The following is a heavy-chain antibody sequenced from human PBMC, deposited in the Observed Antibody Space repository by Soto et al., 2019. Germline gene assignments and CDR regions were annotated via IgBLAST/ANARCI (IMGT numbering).Heavy chain of an antibody. Sequence: QVQLQQWGAGLLKPSETLSLTCAVYGGSFSGYYWSWIRQPPGKGLEWIGEINHSGSTNYNPSLKSRVTISVDTSKNQFSLKLSSVTAADTAVYYCAHGRYSGYTRYYYYYGMDVWGQGTTVTVSS. CDR2: INHSGST. CDR3: AHGRYSGYTRYYYYYGMDV. J-gene: IGHJ6*02. CDR1: GGSFSGYY. D-gene: IGHD5-12*01. V-gene: IGHV4-34*01.